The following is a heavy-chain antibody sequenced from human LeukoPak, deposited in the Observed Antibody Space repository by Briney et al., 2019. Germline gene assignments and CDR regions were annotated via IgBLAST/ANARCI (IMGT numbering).Heavy chain of an antibody. V-gene: IGHV3-30*02. CDR3: AKGSIVVVPAAPNY. D-gene: IGHD2-2*01. CDR1: GFTFSSYG. CDR2: IRYDGSNK. Sequence: GGSLRLSCAASGFTFSSYGMHWLRQAPGKGLEWVAFIRYDGSNKYYADSVKGRFTISRDNSKNTLYLQMNSLRAEDTAVYYCAKGSIVVVPAAPNYWGQGTLVTVSS. J-gene: IGHJ4*02.